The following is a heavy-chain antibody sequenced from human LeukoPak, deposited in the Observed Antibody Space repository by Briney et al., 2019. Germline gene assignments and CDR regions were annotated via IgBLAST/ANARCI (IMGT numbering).Heavy chain of an antibody. J-gene: IGHJ4*02. Sequence: GRSLRLSCAASGFTFSNYPMHWVRQAPGKGLEWVAIIWYDGNNKYYADSVKGRFTISRDNSKNTLYLQMNSLRAEDTAVYYCARGSSSSWIDYWGQGTLVTVSS. V-gene: IGHV3-33*08. CDR3: ARGSSSSWIDY. CDR2: IWYDGNNK. D-gene: IGHD6-13*01. CDR1: GFTFSNYP.